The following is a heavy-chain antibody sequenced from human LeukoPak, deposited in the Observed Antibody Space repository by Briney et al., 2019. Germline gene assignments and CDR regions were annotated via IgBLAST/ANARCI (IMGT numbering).Heavy chain of an antibody. CDR1: GGSISSGGYS. CDR2: IYHSGST. Sequence: SQTLSLTCAASGGSISSGGYSWSWIRQPPGKGLEWIGYIYHSGSTYYNPSLKSRVTISVDRSKNQFSLKLSSVTAADTAVYYCARAARSIYYYGMDVWGKGTTVTVSS. V-gene: IGHV4-30-2*01. CDR3: ARAARSIYYYGMDV. J-gene: IGHJ6*04. D-gene: IGHD2-2*01.